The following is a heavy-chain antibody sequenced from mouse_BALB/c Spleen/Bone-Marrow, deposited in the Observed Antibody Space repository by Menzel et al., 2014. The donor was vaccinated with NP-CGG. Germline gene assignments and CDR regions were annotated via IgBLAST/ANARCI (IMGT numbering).Heavy chain of an antibody. D-gene: IGHD2-2*01. CDR1: GYSITSGYY. Sequence: EVKLVESGPGLVKPSQSLSLTCSVTGYSITSGYYWNWIRQFPGNKLEWMGYISYDGSNNYNPSLKNRISITRDTSKNQFFLKLNSVTTEDTATYYCARDGWLPRGYYAMDYWGQGTSVTVSS. J-gene: IGHJ4*01. V-gene: IGHV3-6*02. CDR3: ARDGWLPRGYYAMDY. CDR2: ISYDGSN.